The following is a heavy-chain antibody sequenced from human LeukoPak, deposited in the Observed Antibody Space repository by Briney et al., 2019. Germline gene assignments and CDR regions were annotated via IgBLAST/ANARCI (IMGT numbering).Heavy chain of an antibody. CDR2: MNPNSGNT. CDR1: GYTFTTYD. J-gene: IGHJ5*02. D-gene: IGHD4-23*01. CDR3: ARGPNKSDGGNSGSAWFDP. V-gene: IGHV1-8*01. Sequence: RASVKVSCKASGYTFTTYDINWVRQATGQGLEWMGWMNPNSGNTGDAQKFQGRVTMTRNTSISTAYMELSSLRSEDTAVYYCARGPNKSDGGNSGSAWFDPWGQGTLVTVSS.